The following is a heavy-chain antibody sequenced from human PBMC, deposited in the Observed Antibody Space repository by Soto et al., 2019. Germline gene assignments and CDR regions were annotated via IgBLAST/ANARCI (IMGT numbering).Heavy chain of an antibody. V-gene: IGHV3-23*01. CDR1: EFTFSSYA. CDR3: TKPTQGPLSYYVMDV. CDR2: ISGSGGST. D-gene: IGHD4-4*01. J-gene: IGHJ6*02. Sequence: PGGSLRLSCAASEFTFSSYAMSWVRQAPGKGLEWVSGISGSGGSTYYADSVKGRFTISRDNSKNMLYLQMNSLRAEDTAVYYCTKPTQGPLSYYVMDVWGQGTTVTVSS.